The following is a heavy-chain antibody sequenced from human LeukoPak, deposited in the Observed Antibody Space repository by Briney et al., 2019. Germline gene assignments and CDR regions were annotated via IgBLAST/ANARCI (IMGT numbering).Heavy chain of an antibody. CDR1: GFTFSSYG. CDR3: AMDANWSSLFDY. V-gene: IGHV3-30*03. D-gene: IGHD1-1*01. J-gene: IGHJ4*02. CDR2: ISYDGSKK. Sequence: GGSLRLSCAASGFTFSSYGMHWVRQAPGKGLEWVAVISYDGSKKYYADSVKGRFTISRDNSKNTLYLQMNSLRAEDTAVYYCAMDANWSSLFDYWGQGTLVTVSS.